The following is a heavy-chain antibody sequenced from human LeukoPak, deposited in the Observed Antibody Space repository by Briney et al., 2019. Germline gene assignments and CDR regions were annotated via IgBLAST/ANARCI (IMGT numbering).Heavy chain of an antibody. J-gene: IGHJ6*04. CDR2: IIPIFGTA. Sequence: ASVKVSCKASGGTFSSYAISWVRQAPGQGVEWMGGIIPIFGTANYAQKFQGRVTITADESTSTAYMALSSLISEDTAVYYCARANCSGGSCYSEYYYGMDVWGKGTTVTVSS. D-gene: IGHD2-15*01. CDR3: ARANCSGGSCYSEYYYGMDV. V-gene: IGHV1-69*13. CDR1: GGTFSSYA.